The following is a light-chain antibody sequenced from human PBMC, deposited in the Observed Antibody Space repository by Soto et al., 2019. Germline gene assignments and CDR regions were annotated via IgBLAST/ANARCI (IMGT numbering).Light chain of an antibody. V-gene: IGLV2-8*01. CDR3: SSYAGSNNPVI. CDR2: EVS. Sequence: QSALTQPPSASGSPGQSVTISCTGTSSDVGGYNYVSWYQQHPGKAPKFLIFEVSRRPSGVPDRFSGSKSGNTASLTVSGLQADDEPDYYCSSYAGSNNPVIFGGGTKLTVL. J-gene: IGLJ2*01. CDR1: SSDVGGYNY.